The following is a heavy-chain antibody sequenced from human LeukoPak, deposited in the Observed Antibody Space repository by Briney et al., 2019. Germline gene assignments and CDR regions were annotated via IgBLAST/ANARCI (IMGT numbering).Heavy chain of an antibody. CDR2: ISAYNGNT. V-gene: IGHV1-18*01. CDR1: GYTFTSYG. Sequence: GASVKVSCKASGYTFTSYGIRWVRQAPGQGREGMGWISAYNGNTNYAQKLQGRVTMTTDTSTSTAYMKLRSLRSDDTAVYYCARDRDLELLGDAFDIWGQGTMVTVSS. D-gene: IGHD3-10*01. J-gene: IGHJ3*02. CDR3: ARDRDLELLGDAFDI.